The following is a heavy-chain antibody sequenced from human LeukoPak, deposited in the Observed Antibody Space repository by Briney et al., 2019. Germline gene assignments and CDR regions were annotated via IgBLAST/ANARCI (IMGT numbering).Heavy chain of an antibody. CDR3: ARAGRGYSYGLFDY. J-gene: IGHJ4*02. Sequence: SETLSLTCTVSGGSISSYYWSWIRQPPGKGLEWVGYIYYSGSTNYNPSLKSRVTISVDTSKNQFSLKLSSVTAADTAVYYCARAGRGYSYGLFDYWGQGTLVTVSS. D-gene: IGHD5-18*01. V-gene: IGHV4-59*01. CDR1: GGSISSYY. CDR2: IYYSGST.